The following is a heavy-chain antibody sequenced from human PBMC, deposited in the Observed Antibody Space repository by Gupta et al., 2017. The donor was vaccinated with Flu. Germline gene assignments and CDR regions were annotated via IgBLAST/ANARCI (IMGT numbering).Heavy chain of an antibody. CDR1: GGSINRNSYY. J-gene: IGHJ4*02. CDR2: IYCIRNT. V-gene: IGHV4-39*01. D-gene: IGHD2-15*01. Sequence: QLQLQESGPGLVKPSEPLSLTCTVSGGSINRNSYYWGWIRQPQGTGLEWIGSIYCIRNTYYNPSLKSRVTISVDASNNQFSLKLSSVTAADTAVYYCARQFVGYCSGGTCYDENDYWGQGTLVTVSS. CDR3: ARQFVGYCSGGTCYDENDY.